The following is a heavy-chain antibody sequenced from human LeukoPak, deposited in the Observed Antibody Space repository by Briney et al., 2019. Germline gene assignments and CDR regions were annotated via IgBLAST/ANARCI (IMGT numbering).Heavy chain of an antibody. D-gene: IGHD2-15*01. Sequence: GGSLRLPCAASGFTFRNAWMTWVRQAPGKGLEWVGRIKSKSDGGTTDYAAPVKGRFTISRDDSKNMLYLQMNSLNTEDTAVYYCIMGGFHFDYWGQGTLVTVSS. J-gene: IGHJ4*02. CDR3: IMGGFHFDY. CDR2: IKSKSDGGTT. CDR1: GFTFRNAW. V-gene: IGHV3-15*01.